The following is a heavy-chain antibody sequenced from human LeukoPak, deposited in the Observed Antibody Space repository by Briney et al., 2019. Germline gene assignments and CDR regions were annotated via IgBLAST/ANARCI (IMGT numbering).Heavy chain of an antibody. Sequence: ASVKVSCKASGYTFTSYDINWVRQATGQGLEWMGWMNPNSGNTGYAQKFQGRVTITRNTSISTAYMELSSLRSEDTAMYYCARGRPYYYDSSGYDYWGQGTLVTVSS. V-gene: IGHV1-8*03. CDR3: ARGRPYYYDSSGYDY. CDR1: GYTFTSYD. J-gene: IGHJ4*02. D-gene: IGHD3-22*01. CDR2: MNPNSGNT.